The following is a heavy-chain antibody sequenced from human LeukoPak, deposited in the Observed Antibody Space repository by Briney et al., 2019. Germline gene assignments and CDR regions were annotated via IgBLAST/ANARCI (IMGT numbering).Heavy chain of an antibody. Sequence: GGSLRLSCAASGFTVSSNYMSWVRQAPGKGLEWVSVIYSGGSTYYADSVKGRFTISRDNSKNTLYLQMNSLRAEDTAVYYCERDQELGIVAKGGYYYGMDVWGQGTTVTVSS. J-gene: IGHJ6*02. V-gene: IGHV3-53*01. D-gene: IGHD5-12*01. CDR3: ERDQELGIVAKGGYYYGMDV. CDR1: GFTVSSNY. CDR2: IYSGGST.